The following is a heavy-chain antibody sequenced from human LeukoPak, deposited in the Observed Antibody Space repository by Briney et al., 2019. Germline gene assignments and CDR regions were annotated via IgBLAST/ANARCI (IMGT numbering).Heavy chain of an antibody. D-gene: IGHD3-3*01. Sequence: SETLSLTCTVSGGSISSSSYYWGWIRQPPGKGREWIGSIYYSGSTYYNPSLKSRVTISVDTSKNQFSLKLSSVTAADTAVYYCARGQGYDFWSGYLYYFDYWGQGTLVTVSS. J-gene: IGHJ4*02. CDR2: IYYSGST. V-gene: IGHV4-39*01. CDR1: GGSISSSSYY. CDR3: ARGQGYDFWSGYLYYFDY.